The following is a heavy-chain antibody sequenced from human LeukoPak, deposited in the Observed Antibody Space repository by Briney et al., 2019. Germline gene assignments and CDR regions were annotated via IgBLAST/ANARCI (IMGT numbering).Heavy chain of an antibody. Sequence: PGGSLRLSCAASGFTFSDYNMRWIRQAPGKGLEWVSSISRSGSTKYYADSVKGRFTISRDNAKSSLFLQMNSLRAEDTAVYYCAKLWPQPITMVRGRGAFDIWGQGTMVTVSS. V-gene: IGHV3-11*01. CDR2: ISRSGSTK. D-gene: IGHD3-10*01. CDR1: GFTFSDYN. J-gene: IGHJ3*02. CDR3: AKLWPQPITMVRGRGAFDI.